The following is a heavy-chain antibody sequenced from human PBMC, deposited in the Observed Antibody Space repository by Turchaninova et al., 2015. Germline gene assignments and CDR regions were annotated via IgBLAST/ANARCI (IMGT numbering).Heavy chain of an antibody. D-gene: IGHD7-27*01. CDR2: IHYSGNT. Sequence: QLQLQESGPGLVKPSETLSLTCTVSGDSIDSSSYNWGWIRQPPGKGLEWIGVIHYSGNTYYNPSRKRRVTISVDTSKNQFSRKLSSVTAADTAVYYCARDLSGDRAYWGQGTLVTVSS. J-gene: IGHJ4*02. CDR3: ARDLSGDRAY. V-gene: IGHV4-39*07. CDR1: GDSIDSSSYN.